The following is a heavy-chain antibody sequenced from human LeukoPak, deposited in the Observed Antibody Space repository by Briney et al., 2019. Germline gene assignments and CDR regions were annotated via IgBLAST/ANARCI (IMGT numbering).Heavy chain of an antibody. J-gene: IGHJ4*02. CDR2: IYSSGST. D-gene: IGHD3-9*01. CDR3: ARGSDILTY. V-gene: IGHV4-59*01. CDR1: GGSISSYF. Sequence: PSETLSLTCSVSGGSISSYFWCWIRQPPGKGLEWIGYIYSSGSTNYNPSLKSRVTILRDTSKNQFSLKLTSVTAADTAVYYCARGSDILTYWGQGTLVTVSS.